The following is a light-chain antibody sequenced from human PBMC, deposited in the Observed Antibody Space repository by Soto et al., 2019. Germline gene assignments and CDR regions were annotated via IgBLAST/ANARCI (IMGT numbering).Light chain of an antibody. CDR1: QSFSSRF. Sequence: EIVLTQSPGTLSLSPGEGATLSCRASQSFSSRFLAWYQQKPGQAPRLLMYGASTRASGIPDRFSGSGSGTDFTLTISRLEPEDFAVYYCQQYAGSPWTF. J-gene: IGKJ1*01. V-gene: IGKV3-20*01. CDR2: GAS. CDR3: QQYAGSPWT.